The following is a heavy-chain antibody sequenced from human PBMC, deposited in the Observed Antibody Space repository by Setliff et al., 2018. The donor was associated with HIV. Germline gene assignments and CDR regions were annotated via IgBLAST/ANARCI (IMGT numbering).Heavy chain of an antibody. Sequence: SETLSLTCTVSGGSISSHYWSWIRQPPGKGLEWIGYIYYSGSTNYNPSLKSRVTISVDTSKNQFSLKLSSVTAADTAVYYCARADDYYDSSGYYRYYYYGMDVWGQGTTVTVSS. D-gene: IGHD3-22*01. J-gene: IGHJ6*02. V-gene: IGHV4-59*08. CDR3: ARADDYYDSSGYYRYYYYGMDV. CDR1: GGSISSHY. CDR2: IYYSGST.